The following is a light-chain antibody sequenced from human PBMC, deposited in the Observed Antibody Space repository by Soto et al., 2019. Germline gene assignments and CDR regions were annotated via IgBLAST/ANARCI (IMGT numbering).Light chain of an antibody. V-gene: IGLV2-8*01. CDR3: SSYAGSNNFGV. CDR1: SSDVGGYNY. J-gene: IGLJ1*01. CDR2: EVS. Sequence: QSVLTQPPSASGSPGQSVTISCTGTSSDVGGYNYVSWYQQHPGKAPKLMIYEVSKRPSGVPDRFSGSKSGNTASLTVSGLQAEDEADYYCSSYAGSNNFGVFGTGTKHTVL.